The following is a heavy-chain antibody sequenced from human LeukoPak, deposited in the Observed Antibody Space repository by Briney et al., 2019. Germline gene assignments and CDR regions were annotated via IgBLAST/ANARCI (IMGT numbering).Heavy chain of an antibody. Sequence: ASVKVSFKASGYTFTSYYMHWVRQAPGQGLEWMGIINPSGGTTRHAQRFQGRVTMTRDTSTSTVYMELSSLRSEDTAVYYCARTRGYSDYELGYWGQGTLVTVSS. CDR3: ARTRGYSDYELGY. J-gene: IGHJ4*02. V-gene: IGHV1-46*01. CDR2: INPSGGTT. D-gene: IGHD5-12*01. CDR1: GYTFTSYY.